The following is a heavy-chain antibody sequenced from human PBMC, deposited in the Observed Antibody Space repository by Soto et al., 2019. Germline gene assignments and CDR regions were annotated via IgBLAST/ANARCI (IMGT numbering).Heavy chain of an antibody. V-gene: IGHV1-2*04. CDR2: INPNSGVT. CDR3: ARESGGATASLDYYYFYMDV. Sequence: VQLVQSGAEVKKPGASVKVSCKASGDTFTDYYMHWVRQAPGQGLEWMGWINPNSGVTKYAQKFRGWVTMTRDTSLRTVYMELSRLKSDDTAFYYCARESGGATASLDYYYFYMDVWGKGTTVTVSS. CDR1: GDTFTDYY. J-gene: IGHJ6*03. D-gene: IGHD5-12*01.